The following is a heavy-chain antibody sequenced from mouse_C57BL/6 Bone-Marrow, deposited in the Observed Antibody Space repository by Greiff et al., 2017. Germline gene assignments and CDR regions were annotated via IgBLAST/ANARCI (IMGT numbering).Heavy chain of an antibody. J-gene: IGHJ1*03. V-gene: IGHV1-85*01. CDR1: GYTFTSYD. CDR3: AWYFDV. Sequence: QVQLKESGPELVKPGASVKLSCKASGYTFTSYDINWVKQRPGQGLEWIGWIHPRDGSTKYNEKFKGKATLTVDTSSSTAYMELHSLTSEDSAVYFCAWYFDVWGTGTTVTVSS. CDR2: IHPRDGST.